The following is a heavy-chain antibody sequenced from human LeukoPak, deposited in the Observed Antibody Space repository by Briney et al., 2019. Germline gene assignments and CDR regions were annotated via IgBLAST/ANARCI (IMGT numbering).Heavy chain of an antibody. Sequence: GGSLRLSCAASGFTFSSCAMNWVRQAPGRGLEWVSAIRGSGDNTYYADSVRGRFTISRDNSKNTLYVQMNSLRTDDAAVYYCAKSKSPYPMDYIFDFWGQGTRVTVSS. CDR1: GFTFSSCA. J-gene: IGHJ4*02. CDR2: IRGSGDNT. V-gene: IGHV3-23*01. D-gene: IGHD4-11*01. CDR3: AKSKSPYPMDYIFDF.